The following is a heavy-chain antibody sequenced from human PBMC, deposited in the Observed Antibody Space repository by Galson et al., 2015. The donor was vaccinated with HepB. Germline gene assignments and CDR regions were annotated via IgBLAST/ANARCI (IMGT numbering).Heavy chain of an antibody. CDR3: AKFSGITMVRGDY. V-gene: IGHV3-30*02. Sequence: SLRLSCAASGFTFSSYGMHWVRQAPGKGLEWVAFIRYDGSNKYYADSVKGRFTITRDNSKNTLYLQMNSLRAEDTAVYYCAKFSGITMVRGDYWGQGTLVTVSS. J-gene: IGHJ4*02. CDR1: GFTFSSYG. CDR2: IRYDGSNK. D-gene: IGHD3-10*01.